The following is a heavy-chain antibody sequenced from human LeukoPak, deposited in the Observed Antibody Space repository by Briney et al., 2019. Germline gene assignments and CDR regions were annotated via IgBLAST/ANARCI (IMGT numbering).Heavy chain of an antibody. CDR3: ARGDEIEEFSNDY. D-gene: IGHD2/OR15-2a*01. J-gene: IGHJ4*02. CDR2: IIPILGIA. CDR1: GGTFSSYA. V-gene: IGHV1-69*04. Sequence: GASVKVSCKASGGTFSSYAISWVRQAPGQGLEWMGRIIPILGIANYAQKFQGRVTITADKSTSTAYMELSSLRSEDTAVYYCARGDEIEEFSNDYWGQGTLVTVSS.